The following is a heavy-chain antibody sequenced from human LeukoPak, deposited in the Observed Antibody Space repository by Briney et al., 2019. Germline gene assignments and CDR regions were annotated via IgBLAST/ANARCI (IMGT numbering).Heavy chain of an antibody. CDR2: ITSGGRT. CDR3: AKDRCSGGSCYYFDH. Sequence: PGGSLRLSCAASGFTFKDYVMFWVRQAPGRGLEWVSTITSGGRTFHADSVKGRFTISRDNSKNTLYLQMNSLRAEDTAVYYCAKDRCSGGSCYYFDHWGQGTLVTVSS. D-gene: IGHD2-15*01. J-gene: IGHJ4*02. CDR1: GFTFKDYV. V-gene: IGHV3-23*01.